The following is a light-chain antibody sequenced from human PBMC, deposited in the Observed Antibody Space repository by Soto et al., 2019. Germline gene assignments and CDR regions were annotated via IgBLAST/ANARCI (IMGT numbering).Light chain of an antibody. Sequence: QSALTQPPSASGSPGQSVTISCTGTSSDVGGYNYVSWYQQHPGKAPKLMIYEVIKRPSGVPDRFSGSKSDNTASLTVSGLQAEDEADYYCSSYAGNNNLLFGGGTKVTVL. CDR1: SSDVGGYNY. J-gene: IGLJ3*02. CDR2: EVI. CDR3: SSYAGNNNLL. V-gene: IGLV2-8*01.